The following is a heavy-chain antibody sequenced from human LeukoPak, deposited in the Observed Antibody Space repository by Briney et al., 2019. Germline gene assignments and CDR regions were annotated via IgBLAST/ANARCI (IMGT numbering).Heavy chain of an antibody. CDR1: GGTFSSYA. Sequence: SVKVSCKASGGTFSSYAISWVRQAPGQGLEWMGRIIPIFGTANYAQKFQGRVTITTYESTSTPYMEMSSLRSEDTAVYYCARVPLSGYYDSSGYMSYWGQGTLVTVSS. J-gene: IGHJ4*02. CDR2: IIPIFGTA. CDR3: ARVPLSGYYDSSGYMSY. V-gene: IGHV1-69*05. D-gene: IGHD3-22*01.